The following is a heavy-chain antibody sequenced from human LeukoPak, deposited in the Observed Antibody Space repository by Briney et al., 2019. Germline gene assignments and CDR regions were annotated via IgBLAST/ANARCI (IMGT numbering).Heavy chain of an antibody. J-gene: IGHJ4*02. CDR1: GFTFTDHY. CDR2: INGKRGDT. CDR3: ARDHDWGVDY. D-gene: IGHD7-27*01. Sequence: ASVKVSCKASGFTFTDHYMHWVRQAPGQGLEWMGWINGKRGDTNYAQNFQDRVTMTRDTSTSTVYMELSRLTVDDTAVYYCARDHDWGVDYWGQGTLVAVSS. V-gene: IGHV1-2*02.